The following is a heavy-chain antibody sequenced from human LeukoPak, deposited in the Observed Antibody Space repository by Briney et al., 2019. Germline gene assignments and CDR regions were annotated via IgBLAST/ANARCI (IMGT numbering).Heavy chain of an antibody. CDR1: GYTFTGYY. Sequence: GASVKVSCKASGYTFTGYYMHWVRRAPGQGLEWMGWINPNSGGTNYAQKFQGWVTMTRDTSISTAYMELSRLRSDDTAVYYCARDEAGFGTTPLDYWGQGTLVTVSS. CDR3: ARDEAGFGTTPLDY. V-gene: IGHV1-2*04. CDR2: INPNSGGT. D-gene: IGHD2-8*01. J-gene: IGHJ4*02.